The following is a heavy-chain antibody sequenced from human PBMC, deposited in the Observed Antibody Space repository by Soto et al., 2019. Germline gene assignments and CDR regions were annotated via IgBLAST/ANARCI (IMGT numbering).Heavy chain of an antibody. Sequence: PSETLSLTCTVSGGSISSSSYYWGWIRQPPGKGLEWFGSIYYSGSTYYNPSLKSRVTISVDTSKNQFSLKLSSVTAADTAVYYCARQTSRRSDYYGSGSYYYYYMDVWGKGTTVTVSS. J-gene: IGHJ6*03. CDR1: GGSISSSSYY. CDR2: IYYSGST. V-gene: IGHV4-39*01. D-gene: IGHD3-10*01. CDR3: ARQTSRRSDYYGSGSYYYYYMDV.